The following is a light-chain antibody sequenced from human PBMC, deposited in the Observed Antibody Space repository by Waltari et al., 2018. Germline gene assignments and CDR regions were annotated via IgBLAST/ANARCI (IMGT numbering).Light chain of an antibody. J-gene: IGKJ1*01. V-gene: IGKV3-15*01. Sequence: EIAMTQSPVTLSVSPGDTATLSCRASQSISINLAWYQQKPGQAPRLLIYAASTRASGIPARFSGSGSGTEFTLTISSLQSEDFATYYCQQINSYPWTFGQGTKVEIK. CDR1: QSISIN. CDR3: QQINSYPWT. CDR2: AAS.